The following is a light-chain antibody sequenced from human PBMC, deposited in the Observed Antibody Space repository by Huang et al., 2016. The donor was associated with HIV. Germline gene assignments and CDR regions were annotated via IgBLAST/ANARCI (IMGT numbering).Light chain of an antibody. CDR3: QQRSDWPPT. V-gene: IGKV3-11*01. CDR2: NAS. J-gene: IGKJ1*01. Sequence: EIVLAQSPVTLSLSPGERATLACRASQSVSVYLAWYQQKAGQPPRLLIYNASNRATGIPARFSGSGSGTDCTLTISSLEPEDFAVYYCQQRSDWPPTFGRGTKVEIK. CDR1: QSVSVY.